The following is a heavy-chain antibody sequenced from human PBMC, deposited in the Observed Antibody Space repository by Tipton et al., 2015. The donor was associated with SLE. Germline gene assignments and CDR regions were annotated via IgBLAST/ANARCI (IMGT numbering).Heavy chain of an antibody. CDR1: GFTFSSYA. J-gene: IGHJ6*02. Sequence: SLRLSCAASGFTFSSYAMSWVRQAPGKGLEWVSTFRGSGGNTYYADSVKGRFTISRDDSKNTLYLQMDSLRPEDTAVYYCAKQISPHYGMDVWGQGTTVTVSS. V-gene: IGHV3-23*01. CDR2: FRGSGGNT. CDR3: AKQISPHYGMDV.